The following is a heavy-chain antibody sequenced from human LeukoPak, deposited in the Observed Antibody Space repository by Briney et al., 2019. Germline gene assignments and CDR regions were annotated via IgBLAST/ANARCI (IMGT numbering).Heavy chain of an antibody. J-gene: IGHJ5*02. Sequence: GASVKVSCKASGYTFTGYYMHWVRLAPGQGLEWMGWINPNSGGTNYAQKFQGRVTMTRDTSISTAYMELSRLRSDDTAVYYCARGRAAGTAGWFDPWGQGTLVTVSS. CDR3: ARGRAAGTAGWFDP. CDR1: GYTFTGYY. CDR2: INPNSGGT. D-gene: IGHD6-13*01. V-gene: IGHV1-2*02.